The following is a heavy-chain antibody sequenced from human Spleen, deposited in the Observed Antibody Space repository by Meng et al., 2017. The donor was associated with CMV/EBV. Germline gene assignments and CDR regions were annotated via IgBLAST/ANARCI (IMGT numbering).Heavy chain of an antibody. CDR2: INTYSGGT. CDR1: GYTFTGYY. CDR3: ARGVSAAGTGNWFDP. J-gene: IGHJ5*02. Sequence: DSVKVSCKASGYTFTGYYMHWGRQAPGKGLEWMGWINTYSGGTNYAQKFQGRVTMTRDTSISTAYMELSRLRSDDTAVYYCARGVSAAGTGNWFDPWGQGTLVTVSS. D-gene: IGHD6-13*01. V-gene: IGHV1-2*02.